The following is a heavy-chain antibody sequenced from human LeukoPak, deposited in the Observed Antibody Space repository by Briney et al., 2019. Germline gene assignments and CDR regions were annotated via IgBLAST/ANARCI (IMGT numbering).Heavy chain of an antibody. CDR1: GYTFTSYG. J-gene: IGHJ4*02. Sequence: ASVKVSCKASGYTFTSYGISWVRQAPGQGLEWMGWISAYNGNTNYAQKLQGRVTMNTDTPMSKAYMELRSLRSDDTAVYYRARTLLGYSSGWYWYFGYWGQGTLVTVSS. V-gene: IGHV1-18*01. D-gene: IGHD6-19*01. CDR3: ARTLLGYSSGWYWYFGY. CDR2: ISAYNGNT.